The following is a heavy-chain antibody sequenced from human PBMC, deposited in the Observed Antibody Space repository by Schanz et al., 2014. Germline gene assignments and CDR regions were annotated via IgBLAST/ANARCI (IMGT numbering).Heavy chain of an antibody. V-gene: IGHV3-23*04. J-gene: IGHJ6*02. Sequence: VQLVESGGGLAQPGGSLRLSCAASGFTFSNYAMNWVRQAPGKGLKWVSGIRGSGGSTYYADSVKGRFTISRDNSKNTLYPQMNSLRAEDTAVYYCRLWFGELYYGMDVWGQGTTVTVSS. CDR3: RLWFGELYYGMDV. D-gene: IGHD3-10*01. CDR1: GFTFSNYA. CDR2: IRGSGGST.